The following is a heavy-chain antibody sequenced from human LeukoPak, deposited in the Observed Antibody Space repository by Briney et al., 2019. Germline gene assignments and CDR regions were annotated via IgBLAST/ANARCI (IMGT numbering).Heavy chain of an antibody. J-gene: IGHJ3*02. Sequence: GGSLRLSCAASGFTFSSYAMSWVRQAPGKGLEWVSAISGSGGSTYYADSVKGRFVISRDNSKNTLYLQMNSLRPEDTALYSCASGYLTPRGVFDIWGQGTMVTVSS. CDR2: ISGSGGST. CDR3: ASGYLTPRGVFDI. D-gene: IGHD3-22*01. V-gene: IGHV3-23*01. CDR1: GFTFSSYA.